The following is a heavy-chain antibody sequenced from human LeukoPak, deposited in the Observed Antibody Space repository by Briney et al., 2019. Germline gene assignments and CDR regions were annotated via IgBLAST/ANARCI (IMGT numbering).Heavy chain of an antibody. J-gene: IGHJ4*02. CDR3: ATPPYDSSGYYY. Sequence: ASVTVSCKVSGYTLTELSMHWVRQAPGKGLEWMGGFDPEDGETIYAQKFQGRVTMTEDTSTDTAYMELSSLRSEDTAVYYCATPPYDSSGYYYWGQGTLVTVSS. CDR2: FDPEDGET. CDR1: GYTLTELS. V-gene: IGHV1-24*01. D-gene: IGHD3-22*01.